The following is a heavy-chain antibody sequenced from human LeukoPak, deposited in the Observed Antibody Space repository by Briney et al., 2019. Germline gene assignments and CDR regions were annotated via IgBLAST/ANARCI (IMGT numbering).Heavy chain of an antibody. D-gene: IGHD3-10*01. CDR1: GFTFDDYA. J-gene: IGHJ4*02. CDR3: AKAHHPYYYGSGSYYSDY. V-gene: IGHV3-43D*03. CDR2: ISWDGGST. Sequence: TGGSLRLSCAASGFTFDDYAMHWVRQAPGKGLEWVSLISWDGGSTYYADSVKGRFTISRDNSKNSLYPQMNSLRAEDTALYYCAKAHHPYYYGSGSYYSDYWGQGTLVTVSS.